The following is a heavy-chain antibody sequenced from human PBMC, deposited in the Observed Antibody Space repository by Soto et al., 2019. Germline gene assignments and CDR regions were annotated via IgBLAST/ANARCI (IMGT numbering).Heavy chain of an antibody. V-gene: IGHV1-69*06. CDR2: VIPIFGTP. D-gene: IGHD2-15*01. J-gene: IGHJ4*02. Sequence: QVQLVQSGAEVKKPGSSVKVSCKSSGGTFGSYAISWVRQAPGQGLEWMGGVIPIFGTPHYEQKFHGRVTITADIPTSPAYLELSSLKSADTAVYYCAKIRWTISLQEEDAIWGQGTLVTVSS. CDR1: GGTFGSYA. CDR3: AKIRWTISLQEEDAI.